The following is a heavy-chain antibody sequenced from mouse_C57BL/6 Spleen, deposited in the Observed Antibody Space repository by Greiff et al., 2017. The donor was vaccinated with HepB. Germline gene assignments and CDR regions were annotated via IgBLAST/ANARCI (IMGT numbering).Heavy chain of an antibody. CDR2: ISSGGDYI. CDR3: TRDSSGYWAMDY. CDR1: GFTFSSYA. Sequence: EVQVVESGEGLVKPGGSLKLSCAASGFTFSSYAMSWVRQTPEKRLEWVAYISSGGDYIYYADTVKGRFTISRDNARNTLYLQMSSLKSEDTAMYYCTRDSSGYWAMDYWGQGTSVTVSS. D-gene: IGHD3-2*02. V-gene: IGHV5-9-1*02. J-gene: IGHJ4*01.